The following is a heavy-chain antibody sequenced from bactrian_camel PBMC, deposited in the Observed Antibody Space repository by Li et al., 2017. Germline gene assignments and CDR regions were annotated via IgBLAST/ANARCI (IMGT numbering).Heavy chain of an antibody. D-gene: IGHD8*01. CDR1: GYRVSRSC. J-gene: IGHJ6*01. Sequence: DVQLVESGGGSVQAGGSLTLSCAASGYRVSRSCMGWFRQAPGKQREGVAPIAIPGGKTLYADSVKGRVTISRDNAKDTAYLQMNSLKPDDTSMYYCAALRPGGWAAEECLTATSTLRDFSYWGQGTQVTVS. CDR2: IAIPGGKT. V-gene: IGHV3S40*01. CDR3: AALRPGGWAAEECLTATSTLRDFSY.